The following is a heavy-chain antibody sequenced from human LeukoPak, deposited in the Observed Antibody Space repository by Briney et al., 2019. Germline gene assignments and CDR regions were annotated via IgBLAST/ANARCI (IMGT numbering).Heavy chain of an antibody. J-gene: IGHJ5*02. CDR3: ARDCSTSCYWFDP. D-gene: IGHD2-2*01. CDR1: GYTFTTYG. V-gene: IGHV1-18*01. CDR2: ISGYDGDT. Sequence: ASVKVSCKASGYTFTTYGISWVRQAPGQGLEWMGWISGYDGDTKYAQKLQGRVTMTTDTSTSTAYMELRSLRSDDTAVYYCARDCSTSCYWFDPWGQGTLVTVAS.